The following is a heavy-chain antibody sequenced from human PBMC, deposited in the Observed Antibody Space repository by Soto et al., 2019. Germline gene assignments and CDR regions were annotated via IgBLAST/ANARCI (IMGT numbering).Heavy chain of an antibody. CDR3: AREFPTSSGWSLGFDY. J-gene: IGHJ4*02. D-gene: IGHD6-19*01. V-gene: IGHV4-59*01. CDR2: IYYSGST. CDR1: GGSISSYY. Sequence: ASETLSLTCTVSGGSISSYYWSWIRQPPGKGLEWIGYIYYSGSTNYNPSLKSRVTISVDTSKNQFSLKLSSVTAADTAVYYCAREFPTSSGWSLGFDYWGQGTLVTVSS.